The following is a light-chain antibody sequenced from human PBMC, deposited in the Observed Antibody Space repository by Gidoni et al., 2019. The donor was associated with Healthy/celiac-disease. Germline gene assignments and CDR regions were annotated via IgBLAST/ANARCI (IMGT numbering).Light chain of an antibody. J-gene: IGKJ1*01. Sequence: DSEIAQAPSSLSASVGDRVTTTCQASQYISNYLTWYQKKPGKAPKLLIYAASNLETGRTSRFSGSGSGTDFTFTISSLQPEDIATYYCQQYDNHPRTFGQGTKVEIK. V-gene: IGKV1-33*01. CDR1: QYISNY. CDR2: AAS. CDR3: QQYDNHPRT.